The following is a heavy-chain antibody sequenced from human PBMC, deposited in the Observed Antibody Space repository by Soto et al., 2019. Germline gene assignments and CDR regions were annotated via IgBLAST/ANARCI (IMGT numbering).Heavy chain of an antibody. CDR1: GYTFTSYD. D-gene: IGHD6-13*01. J-gene: IGHJ5*02. V-gene: IGHV1-8*01. CDR2: MNPNSGNT. CDR3: ARERSAAGTGWFDP. Sequence: QVQLVQSGAEVKKPGASVKVSCKASGYTFTSYDINWVRQATGQGLEGMGWMNPNSGNTGYAQKFQGRVTMTRNTSISTAYMALSSLRSEDTAVYYCARERSAAGTGWFDPWGQGTLVTVSS.